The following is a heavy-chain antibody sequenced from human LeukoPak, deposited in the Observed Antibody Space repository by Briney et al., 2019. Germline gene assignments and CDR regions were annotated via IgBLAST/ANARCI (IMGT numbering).Heavy chain of an antibody. D-gene: IGHD2-21*02. V-gene: IGHV1-46*01. CDR1: GHTSTNYY. Sequence: ASVKVSCKASGHTSTNYYMNWVRQAPGQGLEWMGMINPSGGSTSYAQKFQGRVTMTGDTSTSTVYMELSSLRSDDTAVYYCARDMLVVVTAPGEVWFDPWGQGTLVTVSS. J-gene: IGHJ5*02. CDR3: ARDMLVVVTAPGEVWFDP. CDR2: INPSGGST.